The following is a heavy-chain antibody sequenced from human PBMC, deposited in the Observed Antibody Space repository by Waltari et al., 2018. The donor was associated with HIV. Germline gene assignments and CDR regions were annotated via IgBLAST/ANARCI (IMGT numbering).Heavy chain of an antibody. V-gene: IGHV3-49*05. Sequence: EVHLMESGGGLVKPGRSLRLSCRGSGFTFGDYGLSWFRQAPGKGLWWVGFITSEAYGGTAEYAASVTGRFTISREDSKSTAYMQMNMLESEDTGVYFCSRPSGPLHSYGMDVWGQGTTVIVSS. CDR1: GFTFGDYG. CDR2: ITSEAYGGTA. D-gene: IGHD1-26*01. CDR3: SRPSGPLHSYGMDV. J-gene: IGHJ6*02.